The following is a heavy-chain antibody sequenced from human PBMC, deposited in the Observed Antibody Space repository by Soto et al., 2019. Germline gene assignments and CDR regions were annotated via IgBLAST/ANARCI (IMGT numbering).Heavy chain of an antibody. CDR1: GGSISSYY. Sequence: SETLSLTCTVSGGSISSYYWSWIRHPAGKGLEWIGRIYTSGSTNYNPSLKSRVTMSVDTSKNQFSLKLSSVTAADTAVYYCARAIGYCSSTSCFMDVWGQGTTVTVSS. CDR2: IYTSGST. J-gene: IGHJ6*02. V-gene: IGHV4-4*07. CDR3: ARAIGYCSSTSCFMDV. D-gene: IGHD2-2*01.